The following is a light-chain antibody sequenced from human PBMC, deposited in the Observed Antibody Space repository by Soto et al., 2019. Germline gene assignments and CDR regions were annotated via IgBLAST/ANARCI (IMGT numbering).Light chain of an antibody. V-gene: IGLV2-14*01. Sequence: QSVLTQPASVSGSPGQSITISCTGTSSDIGDYNYVSWYQQRPEKAPELMIYGVNNRPPGVSNRFSGSKSGNTASLTISGLRAEDEAEYYCSSYTSSITYVFGTGTKVTVL. CDR1: SSDIGDYNY. CDR2: GVN. J-gene: IGLJ1*01. CDR3: SSYTSSITYV.